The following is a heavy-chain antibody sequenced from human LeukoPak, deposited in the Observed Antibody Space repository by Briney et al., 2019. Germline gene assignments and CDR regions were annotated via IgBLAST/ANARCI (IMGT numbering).Heavy chain of an antibody. D-gene: IGHD1-26*01. CDR2: IYYSGST. Sequence: SETLSLTCTVSGGSISSSSYYWGWIRQPPGKGLEWIGSIYYSGSTYYNPSLKSRVTISVDTSKNQFSLKLSSVTAADTAVYYCARQNSGSYWGHFDYWGQGTLVTVSS. CDR1: GGSISSSSYY. V-gene: IGHV4-39*01. CDR3: ARQNSGSYWGHFDY. J-gene: IGHJ4*02.